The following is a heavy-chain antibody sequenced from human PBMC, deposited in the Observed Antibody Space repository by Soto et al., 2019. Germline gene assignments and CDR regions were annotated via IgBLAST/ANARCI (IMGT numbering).Heavy chain of an antibody. CDR2: ISYDGSNK. Sequence: PGGSLRLSCAASGFTFSSYGMHWVRQAPGKGLEWVAVISYDGSNKYYADSVKGRFTISRDNSKNTLYLQMNSLRAEDTAVYYCAKDHGYCSGGSCLYGPFLSKNSFPFDYWGQGTLVTVSS. V-gene: IGHV3-30*18. D-gene: IGHD2-15*01. CDR3: AKDHGYCSGGSCLYGPFLSKNSFPFDY. J-gene: IGHJ4*02. CDR1: GFTFSSYG.